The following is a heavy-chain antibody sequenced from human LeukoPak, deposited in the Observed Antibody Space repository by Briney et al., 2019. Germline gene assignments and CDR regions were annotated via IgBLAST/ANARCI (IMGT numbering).Heavy chain of an antibody. V-gene: IGHV4-59*01. J-gene: IGHJ5*02. D-gene: IGHD4-17*01. CDR2: IYYSGST. CDR1: GGSISSYY. CDR3: ASGSGDYRFDRDWLDP. Sequence: PSETLSLTCTVSGGSISSYYWSWIRQPPGKGLEWIGYIYYSGSTNYNPSLKSRVTISVDTSKNQFSLKLSSVTAADTAVYYCASGSGDYRFDRDWLDPWGQGSLVTVSS.